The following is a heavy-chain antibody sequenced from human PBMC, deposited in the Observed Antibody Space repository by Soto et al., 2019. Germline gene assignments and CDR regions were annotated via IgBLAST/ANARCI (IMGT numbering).Heavy chain of an antibody. Sequence: EVQLVESGGGLVQPGGSLRLSCAASGFTFSSYWMSWVRQAPGKGLEWVANIKQDGSEKYYVDSVKGRFTISRDNAKNSLYLQMNRLRAEDTAVYYCARDRRSRYCSGGSCYSDAFDIWGQGTMVTVSS. J-gene: IGHJ3*02. V-gene: IGHV3-7*01. CDR1: GFTFSSYW. CDR2: IKQDGSEK. D-gene: IGHD2-15*01. CDR3: ARDRRSRYCSGGSCYSDAFDI.